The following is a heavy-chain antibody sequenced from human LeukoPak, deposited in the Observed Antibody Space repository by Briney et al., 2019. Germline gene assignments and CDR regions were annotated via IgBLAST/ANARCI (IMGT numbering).Heavy chain of an antibody. CDR3: ARGQTPSYGMDV. CDR2: IIPILGIA. J-gene: IGHJ6*02. CDR1: GGTFSSYT. Sequence: GASVKVSCKASGGTFSSYTISWVRQAPGQGLEWMGRIIPILGIANYAQKFQGRVTITADKSTSTAYMELSSLRSEDTAVYYCARGQTPSYGMDVWGQGTTVTVSS. V-gene: IGHV1-69*02.